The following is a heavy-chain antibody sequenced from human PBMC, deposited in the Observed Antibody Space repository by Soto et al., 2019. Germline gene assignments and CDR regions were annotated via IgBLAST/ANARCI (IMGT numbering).Heavy chain of an antibody. Sequence: SETRSRTWTVSGDSISGGSFFWVWLRQSPGRVLEWLGSTYSSGGPYVNPSLKSRVTISIDTSKNEFSLNLNSVTAADSPVYFCARHKAPGTALAASWLGTWGQGILVTVSS. CDR2: TYSSGGP. CDR1: GDSISGGSFF. V-gene: IGHV4-39*01. J-gene: IGHJ5*02. D-gene: IGHD6-19*01. CDR3: ARHKAPGTALAASWLGT.